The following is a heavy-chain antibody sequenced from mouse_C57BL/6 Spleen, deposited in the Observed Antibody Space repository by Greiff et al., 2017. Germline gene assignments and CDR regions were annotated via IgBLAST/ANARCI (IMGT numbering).Heavy chain of an antibody. D-gene: IGHD2-1*01. J-gene: IGHJ2*01. CDR3: ARYGNYGYFDY. CDR1: GFTFRSYA. Sequence: EVQVVESGGGLVKPGGSLKLSCAASGFTFRSYAMSWVRQTPEKRLEWVATISDGGSYTYYPDNVKGRFTISRDNAKNNLYLQMSHLKSEDTAMYYCARYGNYGYFDYWGQGTTLTVSS. CDR2: ISDGGSYT. V-gene: IGHV5-4*01.